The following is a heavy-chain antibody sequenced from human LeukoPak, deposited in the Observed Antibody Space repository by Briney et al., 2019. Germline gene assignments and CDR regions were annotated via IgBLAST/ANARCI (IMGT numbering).Heavy chain of an antibody. CDR1: GDSITRDF. CDR2: VSHSGVP. V-gene: IGHV4-59*01. J-gene: IGHJ2*01. Sequence: PSETLSLTCTVSGDSITRDFWAWIRQPPGKGLEWIGYVSHSGVPNSNPSLKSRATLSLDTSKNEFSLTLRPVTATDTAVYYCARVSGSFPPHWYFDLWGRGTLVTVSS. CDR3: ARVSGSFPPHWYFDL. D-gene: IGHD3-10*01.